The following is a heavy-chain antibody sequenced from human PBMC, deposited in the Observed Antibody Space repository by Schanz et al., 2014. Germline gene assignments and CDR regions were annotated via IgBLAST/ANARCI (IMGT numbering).Heavy chain of an antibody. Sequence: QVQLVQSGSELKKPGASVRVSCKASGYTFTDYAMNWVRQAPGQGLEWMGWINTNTGNPTYAQGFTGRFVFSLDTSVSTAYLQISNRKAEDTAIYYCAKGESAIRGFWSAYWGQGTLVTVSS. CDR3: AKGESAIRGFWSAY. V-gene: IGHV7-4-1*02. D-gene: IGHD3-10*01. CDR1: GYTFTDYA. J-gene: IGHJ4*02. CDR2: INTNTGNP.